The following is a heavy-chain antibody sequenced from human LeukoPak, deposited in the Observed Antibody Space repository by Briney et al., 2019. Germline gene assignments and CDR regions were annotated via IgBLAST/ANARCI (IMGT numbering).Heavy chain of an antibody. CDR1: GFSFMSYD. CDR3: ARETGGYFDY. V-gene: IGHV3-21*01. CDR2: ISSSGSDI. J-gene: IGHJ4*02. Sequence: PGGSLRLSCAASGFSFMSYDMNWVRQAPGKGLEWVSFISSSGSDIYNADSVKGRFTISRDNAKNSLYLQMNSLRAEDTAVYYCARETGGYFDYWGQGTLVTVSS.